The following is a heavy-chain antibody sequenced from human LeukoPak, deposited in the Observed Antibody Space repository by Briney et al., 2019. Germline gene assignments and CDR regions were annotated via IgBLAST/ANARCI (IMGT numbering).Heavy chain of an antibody. CDR1: GFTFSSYW. Sequence: GSLRLSCAASGFTFSSYWMSWVRQAPGKGLEWVANIKQDGSEKYYVDSVKGRFTISRDNAKNSLYLQMNSLRAEDTAVYYCARRRRKIAAAGTEDYFDYWGQGTLVTVSS. V-gene: IGHV3-7*03. D-gene: IGHD6-13*01. CDR3: ARRRRKIAAAGTEDYFDY. CDR2: IKQDGSEK. J-gene: IGHJ4*02.